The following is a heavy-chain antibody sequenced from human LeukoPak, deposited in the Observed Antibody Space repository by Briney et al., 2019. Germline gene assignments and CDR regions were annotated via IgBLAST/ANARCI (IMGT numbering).Heavy chain of an antibody. Sequence: ASVKVSCKASGYTFTSYAMHWVRQAPGQRLEWMGWINAGNGNTKYSQEFQGRVTITRDTSASTAYMELSSLRSEDMAVYYCARGDYDLFWFDPWGQGTLVTVSS. V-gene: IGHV1-3*03. D-gene: IGHD3-3*01. CDR3: ARGDYDLFWFDP. J-gene: IGHJ5*02. CDR1: GYTFTSYA. CDR2: INAGNGNT.